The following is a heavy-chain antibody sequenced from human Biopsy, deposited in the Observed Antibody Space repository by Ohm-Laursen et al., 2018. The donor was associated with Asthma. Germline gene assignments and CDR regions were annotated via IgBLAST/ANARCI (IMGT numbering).Heavy chain of an antibody. CDR3: ARAYGGSFFSGSFDI. D-gene: IGHD4-23*01. CDR2: INPNSGDT. CDR1: GYTFTDYS. J-gene: IGHJ3*02. V-gene: IGHV1-2*06. Sequence: ASVKVSCKASGYTFTDYSIHWVRQAPGQGLEWMGRINPNSGDTKYAQRFQGRVTVTRDRSISTAYMELSRLRSDDTAVYYCARAYGGSFFSGSFDIWGQGTMVTVSS.